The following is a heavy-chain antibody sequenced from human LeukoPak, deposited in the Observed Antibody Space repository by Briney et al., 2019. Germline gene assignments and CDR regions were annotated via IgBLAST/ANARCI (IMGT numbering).Heavy chain of an antibody. D-gene: IGHD4-17*01. CDR3: ASAYGDHDY. J-gene: IGHJ4*02. CDR1: GVSISSFY. CDR2: IYYSGRS. V-gene: IGHV4-59*08. Sequence: SETLSLTCTVSGVSISSFYWSWIRQPPGKGLEWIGYIYYSGRSSYNPSLKSRVTISLDTSKNQFSLMLSSVTAADTAVYYCASAYGDHDYWGQGTLVTVSS.